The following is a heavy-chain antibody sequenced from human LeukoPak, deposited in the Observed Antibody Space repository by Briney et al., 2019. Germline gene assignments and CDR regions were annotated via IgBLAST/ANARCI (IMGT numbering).Heavy chain of an antibody. CDR1: GFTISNYW. Sequence: GGSLRLSCVGSGFTISNYWMHWVRQAPGTGLVWVSRIHPDGSITTYADSVKGRFTISRDNTKNTLYLQMNSLRAEDTAVYYCAPQQAFSPYNWFDPWGQGTLVTVSP. D-gene: IGHD3-3*02. J-gene: IGHJ5*02. V-gene: IGHV3-74*03. CDR3: APQQAFSPYNWFDP. CDR2: IHPDGSIT.